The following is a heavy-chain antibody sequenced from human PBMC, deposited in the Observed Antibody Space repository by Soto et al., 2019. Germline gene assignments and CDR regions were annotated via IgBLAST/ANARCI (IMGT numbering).Heavy chain of an antibody. V-gene: IGHV3-23*01. CDR2: ISGRGSST. CDR1: GFTFSSSA. D-gene: IGHD3-10*01. J-gene: IGHJ4*02. CDR3: AKDSHYFGSGSLDY. Sequence: EVQLLESGGGLTQPGGSLRLSCAASGFTFSSSAMNWVRQAPGKGLVWLASISGRGSSTFYADSVKGRFTISRDNSNNTLYLQMNSLRAEDTALYYCAKDSHYFGSGSLDYWGQGTLVTVSS.